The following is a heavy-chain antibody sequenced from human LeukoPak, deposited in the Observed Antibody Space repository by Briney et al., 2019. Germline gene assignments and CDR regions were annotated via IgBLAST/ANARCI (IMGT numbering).Heavy chain of an antibody. CDR2: INSAGGGA. V-gene: IGHV3-74*03. D-gene: IGHD3-10*01. Sequence: GGSLRLSCAASGFTFIRNWMHWVRQAPGKGLVWVSRINSAGGGATYGDSVKGRFTISRDNAKNTVYLQMNSLRVDDTAVYYCGKRCGSESQIDYWGQGILVTVSS. CDR1: GFTFIRNW. J-gene: IGHJ4*02. CDR3: GKRCGSESQIDY.